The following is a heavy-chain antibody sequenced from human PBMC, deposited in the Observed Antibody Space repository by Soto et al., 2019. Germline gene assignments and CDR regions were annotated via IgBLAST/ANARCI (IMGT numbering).Heavy chain of an antibody. Sequence: GGSLRLSCAASGFTFSSYDMHWVRQATGKGLEWVSAIGTAGDTYYPGSVKGRFTISRENAKNSLYLQMNSLRAGDTAVYYCARAPSSGWYDGMDVWGQGTTVTVSS. CDR1: GFTFSSYD. J-gene: IGHJ6*02. CDR3: ARAPSSGWYDGMDV. V-gene: IGHV3-13*01. D-gene: IGHD6-19*01. CDR2: IGTAGDT.